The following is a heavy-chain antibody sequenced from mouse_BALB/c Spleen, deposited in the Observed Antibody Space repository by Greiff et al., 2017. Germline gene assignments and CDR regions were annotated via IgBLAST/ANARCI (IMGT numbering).Heavy chain of an antibody. CDR3: ARGGAARATRAMDY. V-gene: IGHV4-2*02. D-gene: IGHD3-1*01. CDR2: INPGSSTI. Sequence: EVQLVESGGGLVQPGGSLNLSCAASGFDFSRYWMSWARQAPGKGQEWIGEINPGSSTINYTPSLKDKFIISRDNAKNTLYLQMSKVRSEDTALYYCARGGAARATRAMDYWGQGTSVTVSS. J-gene: IGHJ4*01. CDR1: GFDFSRYW.